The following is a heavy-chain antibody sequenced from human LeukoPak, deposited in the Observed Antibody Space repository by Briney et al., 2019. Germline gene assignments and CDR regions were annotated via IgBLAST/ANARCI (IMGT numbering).Heavy chain of an antibody. CDR3: ARTITIFGVVPGALDV. CDR1: GGSFSGYY. Sequence: PSETLSLTCAVYGGSFSGYYWSWIRQPLGKGLEWIGSIYHSGSTYYNPSLKSRVTISVDTSKNQFSLKLSSVTAADTAVYYCARTITIFGVVPGALDVWGKGTTVTVSS. V-gene: IGHV4-34*01. D-gene: IGHD3-3*01. CDR2: IYHSGST. J-gene: IGHJ6*04.